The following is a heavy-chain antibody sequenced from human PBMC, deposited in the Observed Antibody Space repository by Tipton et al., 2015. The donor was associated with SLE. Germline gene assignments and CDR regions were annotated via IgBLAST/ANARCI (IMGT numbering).Heavy chain of an antibody. D-gene: IGHD6-6*01. CDR3: ARDGAIGARPGSFDY. CDR1: GGSISSKY. CDR2: FSYSGGI. J-gene: IGHJ4*02. Sequence: TLSLTCSVSGGSISSKYWSWIRQAPGKGLEWIGYFSYSGGINYNPSLKSRVTISADTSKNQFSLKLSSVTAADTAVYFCARDGAIGARPGSFDYWGQGALVTASS. V-gene: IGHV4-59*01.